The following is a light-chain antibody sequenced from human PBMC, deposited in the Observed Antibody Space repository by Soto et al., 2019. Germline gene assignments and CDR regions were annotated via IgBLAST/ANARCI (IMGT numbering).Light chain of an antibody. J-gene: IGKJ4*01. Sequence: ESVLTQSPATLSLSPGERATLSCRASPSVSNSLAWYQHKPGQAPRLLIYDACNRATGVPTRFSGSGSGTDFTRTISSLEPEDFAVYYCQQRNQWPPVTFGGGTRVEIK. CDR1: PSVSNS. V-gene: IGKV3-11*01. CDR3: QQRNQWPPVT. CDR2: DAC.